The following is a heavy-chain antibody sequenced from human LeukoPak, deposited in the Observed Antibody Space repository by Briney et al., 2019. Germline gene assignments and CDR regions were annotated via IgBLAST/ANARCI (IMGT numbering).Heavy chain of an antibody. CDR2: IIPIFGIA. CDR3: ARDGAGGYSNYYYGMDV. CDR1: GGTFSSYA. Sequence: GASVKVSCKASGGTFSSYAISWVRQAPGQGLEWVGRIIPIFGIANYAQKFQGRVTITADKSTSTAYMELSSLRSEGTAVYYCARDGAGGYSNYYYGMDVWGQGTTVTVSS. J-gene: IGHJ6*02. V-gene: IGHV1-69*04. D-gene: IGHD4-11*01.